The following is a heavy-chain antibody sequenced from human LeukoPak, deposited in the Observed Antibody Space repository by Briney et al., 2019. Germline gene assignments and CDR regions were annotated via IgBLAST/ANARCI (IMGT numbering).Heavy chain of an antibody. CDR2: ISASGDNT. V-gene: IGHV3-23*01. J-gene: IGHJ3*02. Sequence: GGSLRLSCAASGFTFISYAMNWVRQAPGKGLEWVSAISASGDNTYYADSVKGRFTISRDNSKNTLYLQMNSLRAEDTAVYYCARASRASPGGMAYYYGSGRGAFDIWGQGTMVTVSS. CDR3: ARASRASPGGMAYYYGSGRGAFDI. D-gene: IGHD3-10*01. CDR1: GFTFISYA.